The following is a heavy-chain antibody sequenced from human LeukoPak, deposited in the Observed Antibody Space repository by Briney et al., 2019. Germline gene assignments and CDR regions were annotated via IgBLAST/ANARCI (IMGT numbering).Heavy chain of an antibody. CDR2: IYHSGST. J-gene: IGHJ4*02. CDR1: GDSVSSAIW. CDR3: VSAPGNPGVLFDS. D-gene: IGHD2/OR15-2a*01. Sequence: SETLSLTCAVSGDSVSSAIWWNWVRQSPGKGLEWIGEIYHSGSTIYNPSLKSRITMSVDKSKNQFSLQLTSVTAADTAVYYCVSAPGNPGVLFDSWGQGTLVTVSS. V-gene: IGHV4-4*02.